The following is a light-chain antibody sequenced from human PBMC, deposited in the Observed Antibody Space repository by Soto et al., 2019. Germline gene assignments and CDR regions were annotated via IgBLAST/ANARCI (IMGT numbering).Light chain of an antibody. CDR2: EVN. Sequence: QSALTQPPSASGAPGQSVTISCTGTISDVGGYNYVSWYQQHPGKAPKLMIYEVNKRPSGVPDRFSGSKSGNTASLTVSGLQAEDEAYYYCSSYAGSNNFGVFGTGTKLTVL. V-gene: IGLV2-8*01. CDR3: SSYAGSNNFGV. CDR1: ISDVGGYNY. J-gene: IGLJ1*01.